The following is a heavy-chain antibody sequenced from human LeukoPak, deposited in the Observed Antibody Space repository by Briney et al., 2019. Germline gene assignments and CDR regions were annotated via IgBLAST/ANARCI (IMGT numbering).Heavy chain of an antibody. J-gene: IGHJ6*03. CDR2: IKQDGSEK. Sequence: GGSLRLSCAASGFIFSSYWMSWVRQAPGKGLEWVANIKQDGSEKYYVDSVKGRFTISRDNAKNSLFLQMNSLRAEDTAVYYCARGLRYYYYYMDVWGKGTTVTVSS. V-gene: IGHV3-7*01. CDR3: ARGLRYYYYYMDV. CDR1: GFIFSSYW.